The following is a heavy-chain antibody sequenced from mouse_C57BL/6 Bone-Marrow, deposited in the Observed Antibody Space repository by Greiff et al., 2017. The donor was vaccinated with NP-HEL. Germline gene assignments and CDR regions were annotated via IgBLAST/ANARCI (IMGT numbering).Heavy chain of an antibody. CDR3: ARSVVDSSGSY. Sequence: QVQLQQSGAELARPGASVKLSCKASGYTFTSYGISWVKQRTGQGLEWIGEIYPRSGNTYYNEKFKGKATLTADKSSSTAYMELRSLTSEDSAVYFCARSVVDSSGSYWGQGTSVTVSS. CDR1: GYTFTSYG. CDR2: IYPRSGNT. V-gene: IGHV1-81*01. J-gene: IGHJ4*01. D-gene: IGHD3-2*02.